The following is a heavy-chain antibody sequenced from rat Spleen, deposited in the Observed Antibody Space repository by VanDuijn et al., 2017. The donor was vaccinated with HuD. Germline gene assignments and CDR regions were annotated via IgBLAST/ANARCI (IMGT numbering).Heavy chain of an antibody. D-gene: IGHD3-1*01. V-gene: IGHV5-27*01. CDR2: ISPSGGST. J-gene: IGHJ2*01. CDR1: GFTFSNYY. Sequence: EVQLVESGGGLVQPGRSLKLSCAASGFTFSNYYMAWVRQAPTKGLEWVASISPSGGSTYYPDSVKGRFTISRDNAKSTQYLQMDSLRSEDTATYYCATAPLDYWGQGVMVTVSS. CDR3: ATAPLDY.